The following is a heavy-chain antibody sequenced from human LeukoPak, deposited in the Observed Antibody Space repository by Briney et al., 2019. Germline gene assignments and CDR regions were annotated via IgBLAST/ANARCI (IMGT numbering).Heavy chain of an antibody. CDR2: ISWDGGST. Sequence: GGSLRLSCAASGFTFDDYTMHWVRQAPGKGLEWVPLISWDGGSTYYADSVKGRFTISRDNSKNTLYLQMNSLRAEDTAVYYCARGIAVAIDYWGQGTLVTVSS. CDR1: GFTFDDYT. V-gene: IGHV3-43*01. CDR3: ARGIAVAIDY. J-gene: IGHJ4*02. D-gene: IGHD6-19*01.